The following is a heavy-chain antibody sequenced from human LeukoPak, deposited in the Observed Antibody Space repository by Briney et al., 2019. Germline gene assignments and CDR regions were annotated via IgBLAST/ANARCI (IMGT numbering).Heavy chain of an antibody. Sequence: SETLSLTCTVSGGSISSGSYYWSWIRQPAGKGLEWIGRIYTSGSTNYNPSLKSRVTISVDTSKNQFSLKLSSVTAADPAVYYCAREGGGYCGGDCYSYYFDYWGQGTLVTVSS. CDR2: IYTSGST. J-gene: IGHJ4*02. V-gene: IGHV4-61*02. CDR3: AREGGGYCGGDCYSYYFDY. CDR1: GGSISSGSYY. D-gene: IGHD2-21*02.